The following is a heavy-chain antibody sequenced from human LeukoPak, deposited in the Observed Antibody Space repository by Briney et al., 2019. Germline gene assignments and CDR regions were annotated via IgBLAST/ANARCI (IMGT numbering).Heavy chain of an antibody. CDR3: AKPAVVIIYNFDY. CDR1: GFTFSSYA. D-gene: IGHD3-3*01. CDR2: VSGSGDHT. J-gene: IGHJ4*02. V-gene: IGHV3-23*01. Sequence: PGGSLRLSCAASGFTFSSYAMSWVRQTPGKGLEWVSAVSGSGDHTYYADSVKGRFTISRDNSKNTLYLQMNSLRAEDTAVYYCAKPAVVIIYNFDYWGQGTLVTVSS.